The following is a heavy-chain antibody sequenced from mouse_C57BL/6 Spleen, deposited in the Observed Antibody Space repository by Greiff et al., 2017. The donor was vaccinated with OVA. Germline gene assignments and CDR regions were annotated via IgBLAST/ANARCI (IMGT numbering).Heavy chain of an antibody. J-gene: IGHJ2*01. CDR3: AEYLITTGCNFDY. Sequence: VQLKESGPGLAKPSQTLSLTCSVTGYSITSDYWNWIRKFPGNKLEYMGYISYSGSTYYNPTIKSRISITRDTSKNQYYLQLNYVTTEDTATDYCAEYLITTGCNFDYWGQGTTLTVSS. V-gene: IGHV3-8*01. CDR1: GYSITSDY. D-gene: IGHD2-4*01. CDR2: ISYSGST.